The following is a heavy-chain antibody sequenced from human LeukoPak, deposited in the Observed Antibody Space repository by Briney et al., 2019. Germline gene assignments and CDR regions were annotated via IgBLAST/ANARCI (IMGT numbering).Heavy chain of an antibody. V-gene: IGHV3-23*01. Sequence: QPGGSLRLSCAASGFTFTSYAMSWVRQAPGKGLEWVSAICGGGGNTYYADSVKGRFTISRDDSKNPLYLRMNTLRVGDTAVYYCAKDLGGPSRPLDYWGQGTLVTVCS. CDR3: AKDLGGPSRPLDY. CDR1: GFTFTSYA. CDR2: ICGGGGNT. D-gene: IGHD3-16*01. J-gene: IGHJ4*02.